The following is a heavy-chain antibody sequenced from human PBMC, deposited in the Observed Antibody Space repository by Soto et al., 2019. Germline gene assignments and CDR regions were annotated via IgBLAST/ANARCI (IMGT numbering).Heavy chain of an antibody. D-gene: IGHD1-1*01. V-gene: IGHV3-48*03. CDR3: ARERRGLRAGYPYYYGMDV. Sequence: GGSLRLSCAASGFTFSSYEMNWVRQAPGKGLEWVSYISSSGSTIYYADSVKGRFTISRDNAKNTLYLQMNSLRAEDTAVYYCARERRGLRAGYPYYYGMDVWGQGTTVTVSS. CDR2: ISSSGSTI. CDR1: GFTFSSYE. J-gene: IGHJ6*02.